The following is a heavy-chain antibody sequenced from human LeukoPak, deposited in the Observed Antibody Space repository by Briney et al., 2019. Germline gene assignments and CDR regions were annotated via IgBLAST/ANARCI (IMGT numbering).Heavy chain of an antibody. CDR3: ARGRSITLLRGVAMSDGFDF. CDR1: GFTFSTYS. V-gene: IGHV3-21*01. J-gene: IGHJ3*01. Sequence: GGSLRLSCAASGFTFSTYSTNWVRQAPGKGLEWVSFIDTTTNYIYYGASVKGRFTISRDNAKNSLYLQMNGLRAEDTAVYYCARGRSITLLRGVAMSDGFDFWGQGAMVTVSS. D-gene: IGHD3-10*01. CDR2: IDTTTNYI.